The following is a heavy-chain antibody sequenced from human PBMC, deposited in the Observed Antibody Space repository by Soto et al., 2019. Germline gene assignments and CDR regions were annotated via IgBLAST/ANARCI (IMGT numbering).Heavy chain of an antibody. J-gene: IGHJ4*02. V-gene: IGHV4-31*03. CDR1: GGSIGSGGYY. D-gene: IGHD3-22*01. Sequence: PSETLSLTCPVSGGSIGSGGYYWSWIRQHPGKGLEWIGYIYYSGSTYYNPSLKSRVTISVDTSKNQFSLKLSSVTAADTAVYYCARVAYDSSGYYYVGLFDYWGQGTLVTVSS. CDR3: ARVAYDSSGYYYVGLFDY. CDR2: IYYSGST.